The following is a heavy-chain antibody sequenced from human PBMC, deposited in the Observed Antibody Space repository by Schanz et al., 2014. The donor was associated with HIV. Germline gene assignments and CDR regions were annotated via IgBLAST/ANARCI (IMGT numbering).Heavy chain of an antibody. Sequence: DVQLVDSGGGLVQPGGSLRLSCAASGFTFSSYAMTWVRQAPGKGLDWVSTISGSDGDTYYADSVKGRFTISRDNSRNALYLHMNSLRADDTAIYYCVKAYSSGFSGAGSWGQGALVTVSS. V-gene: IGHV3-23*04. CDR3: VKAYSSGFSGAGS. CDR1: GFTFSSYA. CDR2: ISGSDGDT. D-gene: IGHD5-18*01. J-gene: IGHJ5*02.